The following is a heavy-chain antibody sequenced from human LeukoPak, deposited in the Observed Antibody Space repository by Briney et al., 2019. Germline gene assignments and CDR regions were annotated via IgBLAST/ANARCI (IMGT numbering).Heavy chain of an antibody. J-gene: IGHJ4*02. D-gene: IGHD2-2*01. CDR3: AVDVAAISTRVHY. CDR1: GFTFSSYS. CDR2: ISSSSSYI. V-gene: IGHV3-21*01. Sequence: GGSLRLSCAASGFTFSSYSMNWVRQAPGKGLEWVSSISSSSSYIYYADSVKGRFTISRDNAKNSLYLQMNSLRAEDTAVYYCAVDVAAISTRVHYWGQGTLVTVSS.